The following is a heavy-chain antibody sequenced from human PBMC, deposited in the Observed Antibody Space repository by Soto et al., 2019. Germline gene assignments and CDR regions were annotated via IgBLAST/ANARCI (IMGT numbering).Heavy chain of an antibody. J-gene: IGHJ6*02. CDR1: GGTFSSYA. CDR2: IIPIFGTA. D-gene: IGHD2-15*01. V-gene: IGHV1-69*12. Sequence: QVQLVQSGAEVKKPGSSVKVSCKASGGTFSSYAISWVRQAPGQGLEWMGGIIPIFGTANYAQKFQGRVTITADESTSXXSXEXISLTSEDTAVYYCARYCSGGSCYSLGGYYSYGMDVWGHGTTVTVSS. CDR3: ARYCSGGSCYSLGGYYSYGMDV.